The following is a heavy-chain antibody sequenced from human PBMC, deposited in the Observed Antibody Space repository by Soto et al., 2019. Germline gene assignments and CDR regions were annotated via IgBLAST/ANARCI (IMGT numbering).Heavy chain of an antibody. J-gene: IGHJ6*02. CDR1: GFPFDSYS. CDR3: AREANTIYAPHGLDV. V-gene: IGHV3-21*01. D-gene: IGHD3-3*01. CDR2: LSSGSFYI. Sequence: GGSLRLSCAVSGFPFDSYSMSWVRQAPGQGLEWLASLSSGSFYIFHADSIRGRFTISRDDAKNLLFLQMNSLTIEDTATYYCAREANTIYAPHGLDVWGQGTAVTVSS.